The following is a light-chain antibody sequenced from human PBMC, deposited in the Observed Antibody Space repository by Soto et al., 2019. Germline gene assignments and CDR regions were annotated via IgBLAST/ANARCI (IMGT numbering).Light chain of an antibody. CDR2: DAS. CDR3: QHYDTFPYT. J-gene: IGKJ2*01. V-gene: IGKV1-5*01. CDR1: QSIDNW. Sequence: DIQMTQSPSFVSASVGDRVTITCRASQSIDNWLAWYQQKPGKAPKLLIYDASTLESGVSSGFSGSGSGTEFTLIISSLRPDDFATYYCQHYDTFPYTFGQGTKVDIK.